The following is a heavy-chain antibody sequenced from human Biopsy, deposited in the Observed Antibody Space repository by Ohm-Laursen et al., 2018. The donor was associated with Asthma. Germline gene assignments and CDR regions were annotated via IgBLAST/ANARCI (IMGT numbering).Heavy chain of an antibody. D-gene: IGHD3-3*01. Sequence: SQTLSLTCTVSGGSMTPTSHYWDWIRQAPGKGLEWIGYISYGGKTSYNPSLKNRVTISRNTTKNQFSLRLPSVTAADTAVYFCARRMTIFGVVQKDHGMDAWGQGTTVIVSS. CDR1: GGSMTPTSHY. CDR3: ARRMTIFGVVQKDHGMDA. V-gene: IGHV4-39*01. CDR2: ISYGGKT. J-gene: IGHJ6*02.